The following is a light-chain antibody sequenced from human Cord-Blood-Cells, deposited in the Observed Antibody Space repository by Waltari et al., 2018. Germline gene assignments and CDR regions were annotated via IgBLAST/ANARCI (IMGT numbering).Light chain of an antibody. J-gene: IGKJ1*01. CDR2: GAS. V-gene: IGKV3-20*01. Sequence: EIVLTQSLGTLSSSPGESANLSCRASQSVSSNYLAWYQQKPGQAPRPLIYGASSRATGIPDRFSSSGSGTDFTLTISRLEAEDFAVYYCQQYGSSPPWTFGQGTKVEIK. CDR1: QSVSSNY. CDR3: QQYGSSPPWT.